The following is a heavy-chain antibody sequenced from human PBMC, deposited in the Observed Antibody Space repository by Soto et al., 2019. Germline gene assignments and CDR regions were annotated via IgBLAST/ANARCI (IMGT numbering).Heavy chain of an antibody. CDR2: INPNSGGT. CDR3: ASPLGSGFDPNALDV. CDR1: GYTCTGYY. J-gene: IGHJ6*02. V-gene: IGHV1-2*04. Sequence: QVQLEQSGAEVKKPGASVKVSCKASGYTCTGYYIHWVRQAPGEGLEWMGWINPNSGGTNYAQKFQGWVVMTRDTSISTAYMDLTRLKSDDTAVYYCASPLGSGFDPNALDVWGQGTTVTVS. D-gene: IGHD5-12*01.